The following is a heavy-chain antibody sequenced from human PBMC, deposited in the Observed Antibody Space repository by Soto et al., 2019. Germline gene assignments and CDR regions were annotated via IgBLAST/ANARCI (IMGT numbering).Heavy chain of an antibody. Sequence: GASVQGSCQASGYSFTACHINWVRQAPGQGLEWLGRINPKSGGTSTAQKFQGWVTMTTDTSISTASMELTRLTSDDTAIYYCARGDSTDCSNGVCSFFYNHDMDVWGQGTTVTVSS. V-gene: IGHV1-2*04. J-gene: IGHJ6*02. CDR1: GYSFTACH. D-gene: IGHD2-8*01. CDR2: INPKSGGT. CDR3: ARGDSTDCSNGVCSFFYNHDMDV.